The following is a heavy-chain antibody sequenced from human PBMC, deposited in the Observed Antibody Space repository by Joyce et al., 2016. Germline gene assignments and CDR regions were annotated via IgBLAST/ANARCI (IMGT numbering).Heavy chain of an antibody. CDR3: ATEEYSYGYGLDY. CDR1: GFTFSDYW. CDR2: INSDGSTT. Sequence: EVQLVESGGALVQPGGSLRLSCAASGFTFSDYWMHWVRQGPGKGLVWVSRINSDGSTTDYADSVKGRFTISRDNAKNTLFLQMNSLRAEDTAVYYCATEEYSYGYGLDYWGQGTLVPVSS. D-gene: IGHD5-18*01. J-gene: IGHJ4*02. V-gene: IGHV3-74*01.